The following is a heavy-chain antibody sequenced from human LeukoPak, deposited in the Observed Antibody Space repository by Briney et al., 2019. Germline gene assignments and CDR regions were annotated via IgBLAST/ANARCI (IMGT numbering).Heavy chain of an antibody. Sequence: GGSLRLSCAASGFTFSSYWMSWVRQAPGKGLEWVANIKQDGSEKYYVDSAKGRFTISRDNAKNSLYPQMNSLRAEDTAVYYCARGGFSGYCSSTSCYDYYYMDVWGKGTTVTVSS. CDR2: IKQDGSEK. J-gene: IGHJ6*03. CDR1: GFTFSSYW. CDR3: ARGGFSGYCSSTSCYDYYYMDV. V-gene: IGHV3-7*01. D-gene: IGHD2-2*01.